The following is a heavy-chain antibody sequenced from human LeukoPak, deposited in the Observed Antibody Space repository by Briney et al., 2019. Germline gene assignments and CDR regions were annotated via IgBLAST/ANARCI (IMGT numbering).Heavy chain of an antibody. V-gene: IGHV3-21*01. CDR3: ASDLRKYDDGSGYYLHY. D-gene: IGHD3-22*01. J-gene: IGHJ4*02. CDR2: ISSGSSYI. Sequence: GGSLRLSCSAPGFTFRSDKRNWIRQAPGKGLEWVSFISSGSSYIKYADSVKGRFTISRDNAKNSLFLQMNSLRAEDTAVYYGASDLRKYDDGSGYYLHYWGQGTLVTVSS. CDR1: GFTFRSDK.